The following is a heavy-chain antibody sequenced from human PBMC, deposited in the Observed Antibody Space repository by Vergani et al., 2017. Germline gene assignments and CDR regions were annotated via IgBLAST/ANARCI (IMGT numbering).Heavy chain of an antibody. Sequence: EVQLVQSGAEVKKPGESLRISCKGSGYSFTSYWIRWVRQMQGKGLEWMGRIDPSDSYTNYSPCFQGHVTFSAYKSISTAYLQWSSLKASDTARYYCASVSEPGGSGSYGDDYWGQGTLVTVSS. V-gene: IGHV5-10-1*01. CDR1: GYSFTSYW. CDR3: ASVSEPGGSGSYGDDY. J-gene: IGHJ4*02. D-gene: IGHD3-10*01. CDR2: IDPSDSYT.